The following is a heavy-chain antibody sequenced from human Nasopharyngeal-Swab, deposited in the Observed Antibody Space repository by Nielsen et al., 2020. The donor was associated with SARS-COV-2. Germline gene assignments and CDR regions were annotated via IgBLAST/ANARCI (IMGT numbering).Heavy chain of an antibody. CDR1: GDRVSSNSAT. J-gene: IGHJ5*02. V-gene: IGHV6-1*01. Sequence: SQTLSLTCAISGDRVSSNSATWNWIRPSPSRGLEWLGRTYFRSRWFNDYAVSVKSRITIDPDTSKNQFSLQLNSVTPEDTAVYYCAKQWLNHDNRFDPWGQGTLVTVSS. D-gene: IGHD3-22*01. CDR3: AKQWLNHDNRFDP. CDR2: TYFRSRWFN.